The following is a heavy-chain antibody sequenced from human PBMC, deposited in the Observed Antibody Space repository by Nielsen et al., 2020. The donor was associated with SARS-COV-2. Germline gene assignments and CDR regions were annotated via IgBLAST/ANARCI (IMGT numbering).Heavy chain of an antibody. Sequence: GESLKISCAASGFTFSSYGMHWVRQAPGKGLEWVAVIWYDGSNKYYADSVKGRFTISRDNSKNTLYLQMNSLRAEDTAVYYCARGATWIQLWLRYFDYWGQGTLVTVSS. V-gene: IGHV3-33*01. D-gene: IGHD5-18*01. J-gene: IGHJ4*02. CDR1: GFTFSSYG. CDR3: ARGATWIQLWLRYFDY. CDR2: IWYDGSNK.